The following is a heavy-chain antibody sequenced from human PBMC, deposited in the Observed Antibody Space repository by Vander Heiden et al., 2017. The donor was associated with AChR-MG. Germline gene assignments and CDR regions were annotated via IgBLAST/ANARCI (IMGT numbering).Heavy chain of an antibody. Sequence: EVQLVESGGGLVQPGGSLRLSCAASGFTFSSYSMNWVRQAPGKGLEWVSYISSSSSTIYYADSVKGRFTISRDNAKNSLYLQMNSLRDEDTAVYYCARTAYYYDSSGFLFDIWGQGTMVTVSS. J-gene: IGHJ3*02. CDR3: ARTAYYYDSSGFLFDI. CDR2: ISSSSSTI. D-gene: IGHD3-22*01. CDR1: GFTFSSYS. V-gene: IGHV3-48*02.